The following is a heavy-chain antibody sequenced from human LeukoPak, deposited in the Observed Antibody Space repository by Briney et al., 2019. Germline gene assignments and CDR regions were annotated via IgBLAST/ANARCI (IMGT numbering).Heavy chain of an antibody. D-gene: IGHD3-16*01. CDR3: ARGRLLMWFDP. CDR2: INHSGSA. J-gene: IGHJ5*02. Sequence: SETLSLTCAVYGGSFSGYSWSWIRQPPGKGLEWIGEINHSGSANYNPSLKSRVTISVDTSKKQFSLKLSSVTAADTAVYYCARGRLLMWFDPWGQGTLVTVSS. CDR1: GGSFSGYS. V-gene: IGHV4-34*01.